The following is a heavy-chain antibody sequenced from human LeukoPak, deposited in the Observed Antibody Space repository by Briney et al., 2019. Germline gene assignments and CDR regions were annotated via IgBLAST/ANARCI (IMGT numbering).Heavy chain of an antibody. D-gene: IGHD5-18*01. CDR2: VYPGDSDT. CDR3: ASPRLRMGNSYDAFDI. J-gene: IGHJ3*02. CDR1: GYSFTSYW. Sequence: GESLKISCKGSGYSFTSYWIGWVRQMPGKGLEWMGVVYPGDSDTIYSPSFQGQVTISADRSISTAYLQWSSLKASDTAMYYCASPRLRMGNSYDAFDIWGQGTMVTVSS. V-gene: IGHV5-51*01.